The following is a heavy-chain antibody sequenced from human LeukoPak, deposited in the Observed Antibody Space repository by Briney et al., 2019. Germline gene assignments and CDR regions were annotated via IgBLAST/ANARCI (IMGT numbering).Heavy chain of an antibody. CDR2: IYYSGST. D-gene: IGHD1-1*01. V-gene: IGHV4-61*01. Sequence: SETLSLTCTVSGGSVSSGSYYWGWIRQPPGKGLEWIGYIYYSGSTNYNPSLKSRVTISVDTSKNQFSLKLSSVTAADTAVYYCARLFTGCDYWGQGTLVTVSS. CDR3: ARLFTGCDY. CDR1: GGSVSSGSYY. J-gene: IGHJ4*02.